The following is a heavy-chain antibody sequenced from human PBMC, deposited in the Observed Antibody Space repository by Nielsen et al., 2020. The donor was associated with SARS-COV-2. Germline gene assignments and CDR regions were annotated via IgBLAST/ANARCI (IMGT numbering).Heavy chain of an antibody. CDR2: IVYHGGDT. CDR1: GFTFSDYY. CDR3: SRLSVGTYFDN. J-gene: IGHJ4*02. V-gene: IGHV3-30*03. Sequence: GGSLRLSCAASGFTFSDYYMSWIRQAPGKGLEWLALIVYHGGDTYYAYSVKGRFTISRDNSRNTLYLQMDSLTAEDTAFYYCSRLSVGTYFDNWGPGTLVTVSS. D-gene: IGHD7-27*01.